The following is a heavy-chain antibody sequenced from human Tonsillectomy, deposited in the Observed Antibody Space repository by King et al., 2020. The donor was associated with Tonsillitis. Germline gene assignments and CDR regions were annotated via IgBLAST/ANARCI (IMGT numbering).Heavy chain of an antibody. CDR3: ARDPSGYTSGTDAFYI. D-gene: IGHD5-18*01. J-gene: IGHJ3*02. Sequence: VQLVESGGGLVQPGGSLRLSCAASGFTFSSYWMSWVRQAPGKGLEWVANIKQDGSEKYCVDSVKGRFTISRDNAKNSLYLQMNSLRAEDTAVYYCARDPSGYTSGTDAFYIWGQGTMVTVSS. CDR1: GFTFSSYW. CDR2: IKQDGSEK. V-gene: IGHV3-7*01.